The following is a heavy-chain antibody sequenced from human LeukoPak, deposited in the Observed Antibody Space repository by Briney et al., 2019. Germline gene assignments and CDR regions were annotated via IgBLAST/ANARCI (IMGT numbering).Heavy chain of an antibody. V-gene: IGHV3-21*01. J-gene: IGHJ6*02. CDR1: GFTFSSYS. Sequence: GGSLRLSCAASGFTFSSYSMNWVRQAPGKGLEWVSSISSSSSYIYYADSVKGRFTISRDNAKNSLYLQMNSLRAEDTAVYYCAKEMNDCGGDCYPYYYYGMDVWGQGTTVTVSS. CDR2: ISSSSSYI. D-gene: IGHD2-21*02. CDR3: AKEMNDCGGDCYPYYYYGMDV.